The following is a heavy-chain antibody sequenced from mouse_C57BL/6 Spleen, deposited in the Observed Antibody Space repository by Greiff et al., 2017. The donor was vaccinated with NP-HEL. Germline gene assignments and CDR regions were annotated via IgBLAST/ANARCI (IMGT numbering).Heavy chain of an antibody. Sequence: ESGAELVRPGASVTLSCKASGYTFTDYEMHWVKQTPVHGLEWIGAIDPETGGTAYNQKFKGKAILTADKSSSTAYMELRSLTSEDSAVYYCTSYDGYSMDYWGQGTSVTVSS. CDR1: GYTFTDYE. J-gene: IGHJ4*01. CDR2: IDPETGGT. V-gene: IGHV1-15*01. CDR3: TSYDGYSMDY. D-gene: IGHD2-3*01.